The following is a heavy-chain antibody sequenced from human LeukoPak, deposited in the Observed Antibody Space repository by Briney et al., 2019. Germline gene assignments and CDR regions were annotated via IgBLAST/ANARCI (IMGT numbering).Heavy chain of an antibody. CDR3: ARDNSEGQWLVGNWFDP. V-gene: IGHV3-21*01. CDR1: GFTLNRYT. D-gene: IGHD6-19*01. Sequence: GGSLRLSCAASGFTLNRYTMNWVRQAPGKGLEWVSSISSSSSYIYYADSVKGRFTISRDNARNSLYLQMNSLRAEDTAVYYCARDNSEGQWLVGNWFDPWGQGTLVTVSS. J-gene: IGHJ5*02. CDR2: ISSSSSYI.